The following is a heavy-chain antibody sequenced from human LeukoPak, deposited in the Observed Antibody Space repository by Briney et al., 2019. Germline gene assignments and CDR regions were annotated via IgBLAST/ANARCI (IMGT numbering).Heavy chain of an antibody. D-gene: IGHD1-1*01. CDR2: ISSSGGII. Sequence: GGSLRLSCAASEFTFSGYDMHWVRQAPGKGLEWVSCISSSGGIIYYADSVKGRFTISRDHAKNSLYLQMNSLRAGDTAVYYCARNLDVWGQGTLVTVSS. V-gene: IGHV3-48*03. J-gene: IGHJ4*02. CDR1: EFTFSGYD. CDR3: ARNLDV.